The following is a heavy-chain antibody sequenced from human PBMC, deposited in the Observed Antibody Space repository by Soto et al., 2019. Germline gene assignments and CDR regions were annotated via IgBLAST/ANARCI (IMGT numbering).Heavy chain of an antibody. J-gene: IGHJ6*02. CDR2: INVDNGNT. CDR3: ARRGLSSSSTFRYFYYGMDA. D-gene: IGHD6-6*01. CDR1: GYKFSSYA. Sequence: ASVKVSCKASGYKFSSYAIHWVRQAPGQRLEWMGWINVDNGNTKYSQKFHDRVTIIRDTSADTAYMEVSSLRSEDTAVYYCARRGLSSSSTFRYFYYGMDAWGQGTMVTVSS. V-gene: IGHV1-3*01.